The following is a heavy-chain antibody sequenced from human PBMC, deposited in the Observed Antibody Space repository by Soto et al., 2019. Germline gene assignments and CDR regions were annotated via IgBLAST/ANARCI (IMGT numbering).Heavy chain of an antibody. Sequence: PGGSLRLSCAASGFTFSSYSMNWVRQAPGKGLEWVSYISSSSSTIYYADSVKGRFTISRDNAKNSLYLQMNSLRDEDTAVYYCASEYCGGDCHSAARYGMDVWGQGTTVTVSS. V-gene: IGHV3-48*02. CDR3: ASEYCGGDCHSAARYGMDV. CDR1: GFTFSSYS. J-gene: IGHJ6*02. D-gene: IGHD2-21*02. CDR2: ISSSSSTI.